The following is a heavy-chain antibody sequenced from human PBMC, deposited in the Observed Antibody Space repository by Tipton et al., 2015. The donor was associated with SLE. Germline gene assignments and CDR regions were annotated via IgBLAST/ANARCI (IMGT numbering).Heavy chain of an antibody. Sequence: SLRLSCAASGFTVSSNYMTWVRQAPGKGLEWVSVIYSGGSTHYADSVKGRFTISRDNSKNTLYLQMNSLRAEDTAVYYCARDFGEVLTWYFDLWGRGTLVTVSS. CDR2: IYSGGST. V-gene: IGHV3-53*01. CDR1: GFTVSSNY. CDR3: ARDFGEVLTWYFDL. J-gene: IGHJ2*01. D-gene: IGHD4/OR15-4a*01.